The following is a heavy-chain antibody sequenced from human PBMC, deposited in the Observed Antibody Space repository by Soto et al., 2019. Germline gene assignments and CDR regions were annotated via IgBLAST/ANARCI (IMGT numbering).Heavy chain of an antibody. CDR2: MNPNSGNT. CDR3: ARGLLGSWTVYYYYYYHMDV. CDR1: GYTFTSYD. Sequence: ASVKVSCKASGYTFTSYDINWVRQATGQGLEWMGWMNPNSGNTGYAQKFQGRVTMTRNTSISTAYMELSSLRSEDTAVYYCARGLLGSWTVYYYYYYHMDVWGKGTTVTVSS. V-gene: IGHV1-8*01. J-gene: IGHJ6*03. D-gene: IGHD4-4*01.